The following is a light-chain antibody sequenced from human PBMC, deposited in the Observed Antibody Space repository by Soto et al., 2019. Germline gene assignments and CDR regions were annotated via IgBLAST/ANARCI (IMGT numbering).Light chain of an antibody. CDR2: DVS. J-gene: IGLJ1*01. CDR3: CSYAGSSAYV. V-gene: IGLV2-11*01. Sequence: QSVLTQPRSVSGSPGQSVTISCTGTSSDVGGYNHVSWYQQNPGEAPKVMIFDVSKRPSGVPDRFSGSKSDNTASLTTSGLQAEDGADYYCCSYAGSSAYVFGAGTKVTVL. CDR1: SSDVGGYNH.